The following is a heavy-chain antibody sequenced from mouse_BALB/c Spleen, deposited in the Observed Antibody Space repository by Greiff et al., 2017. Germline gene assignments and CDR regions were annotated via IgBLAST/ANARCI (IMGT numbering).Heavy chain of an antibody. J-gene: IGHJ3*01. CDR2: ISSGSSTI. V-gene: IGHV5-17*02. CDR1: GFTFSSFG. Sequence: EVKLMESGGGLVQPGGSRKLSCAASGFTFSSFGMHWVRQAPEKGLEWVAYISSGSSTIYYADTVKGRFTISRDNPKNTLFLQMTSLRSEDTAMYYCARGDYVFAYWGQGTLVTVSA. CDR3: ARGDYVFAY. D-gene: IGHD2-4*01.